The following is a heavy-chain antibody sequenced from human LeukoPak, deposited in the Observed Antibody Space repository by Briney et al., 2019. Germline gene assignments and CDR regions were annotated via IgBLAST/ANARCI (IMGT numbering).Heavy chain of an antibody. Sequence: SGTLSLTCAVSGGSISSSNWWSWVRQPPGKGLEWIGEIYHSGSTNYNPSLKSRVTISVDTSKNQFSLKLSSVTAADTAVYYCARIVVIPDPYYFDYWGQGTLVTVSS. J-gene: IGHJ4*02. D-gene: IGHD2-21*01. V-gene: IGHV4-4*02. CDR1: GGSISSSNW. CDR2: IYHSGST. CDR3: ARIVVIPDPYYFDY.